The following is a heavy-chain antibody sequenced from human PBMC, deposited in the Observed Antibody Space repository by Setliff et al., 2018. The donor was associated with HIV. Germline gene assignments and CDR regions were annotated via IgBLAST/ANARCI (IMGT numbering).Heavy chain of an antibody. CDR1: GFTFGDYA. D-gene: IGHD3-9*01. J-gene: IGHJ4*02. Sequence: PGGSLRLSCAASGFTFGDYAMSWVRQAPGKGLEWVGFIRTNARGGATEYAASAKGRFTISRDDSKSIAYLQMSSLKIEDTAVYYCTRDHRFVDRYPDWWGQGTLVTVSS. CDR2: IRTNARGGAT. V-gene: IGHV3-49*04. CDR3: TRDHRFVDRYPDW.